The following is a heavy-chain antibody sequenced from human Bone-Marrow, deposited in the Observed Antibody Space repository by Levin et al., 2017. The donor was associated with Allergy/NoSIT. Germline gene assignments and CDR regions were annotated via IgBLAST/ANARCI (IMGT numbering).Heavy chain of an antibody. CDR2: IYYSGST. CDR3: ARGERSGWYLGALWYFDL. J-gene: IGHJ2*01. D-gene: IGHD6-19*01. V-gene: IGHV4-59*01. Sequence: KTGGSLRLSCTVSGGSISSYYWSWIRQPPGKGLEWIGYIYYSGSTNYNPSLKSRVTISVDTSKNQFSLKLSSVTAADTAVYYCARGERSGWYLGALWYFDLWGRGTLVTVSS. CDR1: GGSISSYY.